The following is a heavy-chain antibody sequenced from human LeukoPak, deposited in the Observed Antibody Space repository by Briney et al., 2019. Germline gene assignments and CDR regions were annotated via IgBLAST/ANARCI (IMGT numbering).Heavy chain of an antibody. V-gene: IGHV3-21*01. D-gene: IGHD6-13*01. CDR3: ARDSYSSGWFDP. J-gene: IGHJ5*02. CDR2: ISGSSGCT. CDR1: GLTFSSYY. Sequence: WGSLRLSCAASGLTFSSYYMNWVRQAPGKGLEWVSSISGSSGCTYYADSVKGRFTISRDSSKNSLYLQMNSLRAEDTAVYYCARDSYSSGWFDPWGQGTLVTVSS.